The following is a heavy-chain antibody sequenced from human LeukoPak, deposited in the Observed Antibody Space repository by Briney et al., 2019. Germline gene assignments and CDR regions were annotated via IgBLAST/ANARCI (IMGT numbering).Heavy chain of an antibody. V-gene: IGHV3-66*01. CDR2: IYSGGTR. CDR1: GFTVSSNH. J-gene: IGHJ4*02. CDR3: ARDGENRYYDY. Sequence: GRSLRLSCAASGFTVSSNHNHMSWVRQAPGKWLEWVSVIYSGGTRFYADSVKGRFTISRDNSKNTVYLEMNSLRAEDTAVYYCARDGENRYYDYWGQGTLVTVSS. D-gene: IGHD7-27*01.